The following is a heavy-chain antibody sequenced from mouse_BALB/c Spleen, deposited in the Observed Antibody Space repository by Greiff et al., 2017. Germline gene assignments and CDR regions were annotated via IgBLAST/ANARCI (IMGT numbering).Heavy chain of an antibody. CDR2: IWSGGST. J-gene: IGHJ4*01. Sequence: QVQLKESGPGLVQPSQSLSITCTVSGFSLTSYGVHWVRQSPGKGLEWLGVIWSGGSTDYNAAFISRLSISKDNSKSQVFFKMNSLQANDTAIYYCARNAYYGNLGYYAMDYWGQGTSVTVAS. V-gene: IGHV2-2*02. D-gene: IGHD2-10*01. CDR1: GFSLTSYG. CDR3: ARNAYYGNLGYYAMDY.